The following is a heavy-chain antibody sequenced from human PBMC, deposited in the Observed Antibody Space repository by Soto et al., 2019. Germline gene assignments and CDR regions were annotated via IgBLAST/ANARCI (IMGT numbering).Heavy chain of an antibody. J-gene: IGHJ4*02. Sequence: QVQLQESGPGLVKPSETLSLTCTVSGGSISNYYWSWIRQPPGKGLEWIGYIYYSGSTNYNPSLKSRVTISVDTSKNQFSLKLSSVTAADTAVYYCARDLDSSSFDYWGQGTLVTVSS. CDR2: IYYSGST. D-gene: IGHD6-6*01. CDR3: ARDLDSSSFDY. V-gene: IGHV4-59*01. CDR1: GGSISNYY.